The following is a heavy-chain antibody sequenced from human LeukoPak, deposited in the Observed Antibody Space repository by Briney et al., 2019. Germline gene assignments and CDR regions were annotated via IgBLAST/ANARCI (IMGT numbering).Heavy chain of an antibody. CDR3: ARDSGYDLS. D-gene: IGHD5-12*01. CDR1: GDSISSYF. J-gene: IGHJ4*02. CDR2: MYTSGNT. Sequence: SETLSLTCTVSGDSISSYFWSWLRQPAGKGLELIGRMYTSGNTIYNPSLKSRVSMSVDTSKNQLSLKVRSVTAADTAVYYCARDSGYDLSWGQGTLVTVSS. V-gene: IGHV4-4*07.